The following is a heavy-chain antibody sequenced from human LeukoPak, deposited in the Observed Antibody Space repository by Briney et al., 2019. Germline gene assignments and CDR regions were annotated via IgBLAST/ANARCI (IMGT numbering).Heavy chain of an antibody. CDR3: ARGLVVRWATADWFDP. CDR2: IYTSGGT. V-gene: IGHV4-61*02. Sequence: SQTLSLTCTVSGGSISSGSYYWRWHRQPAGTGLEWVGRIYTSGGTNYNPSLKSGITISVDTSKNQFSLKLSSVTAADTAVYYCARGLVVRWATADWFDPWGQGTLVTVSS. J-gene: IGHJ5*02. CDR1: GGSISSGSYY. D-gene: IGHD3-10*01.